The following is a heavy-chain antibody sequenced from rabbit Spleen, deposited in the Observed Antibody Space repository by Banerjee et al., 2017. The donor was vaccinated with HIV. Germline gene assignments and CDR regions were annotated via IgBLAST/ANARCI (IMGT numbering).Heavy chain of an antibody. CDR3: ARDAGSSFSSYGMDL. CDR2: IDVGSSDFT. V-gene: IGHV1S40*01. D-gene: IGHD8-1*01. CDR1: GVSFSFTSY. J-gene: IGHJ6*01. Sequence: QSLEESGGDLVKPGASLTLTCTASGVSFSFTSYMCWVRQAPGKGLEWIACIDVGSSDFTYFASWAKGRFTISKTSSPTVTLQMSSLTAADTATYFCARDAGSSFSSYGMDLWGPGTLVTVS.